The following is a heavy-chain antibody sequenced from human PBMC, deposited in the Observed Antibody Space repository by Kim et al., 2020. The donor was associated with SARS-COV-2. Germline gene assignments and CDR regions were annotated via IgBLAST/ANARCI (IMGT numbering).Heavy chain of an antibody. CDR3: AARIQLVGGYDAFDI. Sequence: SETLSLTCTVSGGSISSSSYYWGWIRQPPGKGLEWIGSIYYSGSTYYNPSLKSRVTISVDTSKNQFSLKLSSVTAADTAVYYCAARIQLVGGYDAFDIWGQGTMVTVSS. V-gene: IGHV4-39*01. J-gene: IGHJ3*02. CDR2: IYYSGST. D-gene: IGHD5-18*01. CDR1: GGSISSSSYY.